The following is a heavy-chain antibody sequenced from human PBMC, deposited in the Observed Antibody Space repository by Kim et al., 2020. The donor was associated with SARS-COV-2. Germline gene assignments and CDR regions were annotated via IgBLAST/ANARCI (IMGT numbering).Heavy chain of an antibody. V-gene: IGHV3-15*01. D-gene: IGHD2-15*01. J-gene: IGHJ4*02. Sequence: KGRFTISRDDSNNTLYLQMNSLKTEDTAVYYCTTEIPLRYCSGGSCYSDYWGQGTLVTVSS. CDR3: TTEIPLRYCSGGSCYSDY.